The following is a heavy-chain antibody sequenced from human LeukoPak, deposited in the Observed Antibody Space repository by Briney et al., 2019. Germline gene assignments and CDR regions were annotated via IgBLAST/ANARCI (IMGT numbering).Heavy chain of an antibody. CDR2: IYSSGST. CDR1: GGSISTYY. CDR3: ARVTRDYDY. J-gene: IGHJ4*02. Sequence: SETLSLTCTVSGGSISTYYWSWIRQPPGKGLEWIGYIYSSGSTNYNPSLKSRVTISVDMSKSQVSLKVTSVTAADTAVYYCARVTRDYDYWGQGTLVTVSS. D-gene: IGHD2-21*02. V-gene: IGHV4-59*01.